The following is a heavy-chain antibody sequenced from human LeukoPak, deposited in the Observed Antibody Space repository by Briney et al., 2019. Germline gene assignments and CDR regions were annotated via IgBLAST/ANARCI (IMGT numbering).Heavy chain of an antibody. V-gene: IGHV3-21*01. D-gene: IGHD3-10*01. CDR3: ASGPDGSGSYYLSYNWFDP. CDR1: GFTFSSYS. J-gene: IGHJ5*02. CDR2: ISSSSSYI. Sequence: GGSLRLSCAASGFTFSSYSMNWVRQAPGKGLEWVSSISSSSSYIYYADSVKGRFTISRDNAKNSLYLQMNSLRAEDTAVYYCASGPDGSGSYYLSYNWFDPWGQEPWSPSPQ.